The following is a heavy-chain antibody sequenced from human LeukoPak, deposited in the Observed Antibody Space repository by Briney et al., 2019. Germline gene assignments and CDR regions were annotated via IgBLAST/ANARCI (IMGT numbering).Heavy chain of an antibody. Sequence: SETLSLTCSVSGYSISSGYYWGWIRQPPGKGLEYIGSISHSGSTYYNPSLKSRVTISVDMSKNQFSLKLSSVTSADTAVYYCAGGPYYYDSSGPAHPYYYYMDVWGKGTTVTVSS. CDR2: ISHSGST. J-gene: IGHJ6*03. CDR3: AGGPYYYDSSGPAHPYYYYMDV. V-gene: IGHV4-38-2*02. D-gene: IGHD3-22*01. CDR1: GYSISSGYY.